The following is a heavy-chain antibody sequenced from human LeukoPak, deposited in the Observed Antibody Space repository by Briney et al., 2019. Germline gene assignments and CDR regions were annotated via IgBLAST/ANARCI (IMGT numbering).Heavy chain of an antibody. V-gene: IGHV3-21*01. CDR3: ASVGKGAYCGGDCYNKH. CDR1: GFTFSSYS. Sequence: GGSLRLSCAASGFTFSSYSMNWVRQAPGKGLEWVSSISSSSSYIYYADSVKGRFTISRDNAKNSLYLQMNSLRAEDTAVYYCASVGKGAYCGGDCYNKHWGQGTLVTVSS. D-gene: IGHD2-21*02. J-gene: IGHJ1*01. CDR2: ISSSSSYI.